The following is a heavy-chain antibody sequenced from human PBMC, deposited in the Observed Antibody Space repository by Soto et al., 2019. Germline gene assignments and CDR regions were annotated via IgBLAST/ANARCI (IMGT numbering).Heavy chain of an antibody. J-gene: IGHJ6*02. V-gene: IGHV3-30-3*01. CDR1: GCTVRTDP. D-gene: IGHD2-2*01. CDR3: ARVGRNVVVPAASDYFYGMDV. CDR2: ISYDGSNK. Sequence: AGALPRSGAPSGCTVRTDPMHWVRQAPVKGLEWVAVISYDGSNKYYADSVKGRFTISRDNSKNTLYLQMNSLRAEDTAVYYCARVGRNVVVPAASDYFYGMDVLGQG.